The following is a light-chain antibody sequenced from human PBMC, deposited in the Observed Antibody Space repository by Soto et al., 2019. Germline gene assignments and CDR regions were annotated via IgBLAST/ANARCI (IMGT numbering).Light chain of an antibody. CDR1: QSISTY. Sequence: DIQMTQSPSTLSASVGDRVTITCRASQSISTYLAWYQQKPGKAPKLLIYKASILESVVPSRFSGSGSGTEFTLTITRLQPDDFATYHCQHYNLYSPWTFGQGTKVDIK. V-gene: IGKV1-5*03. J-gene: IGKJ1*01. CDR3: QHYNLYSPWT. CDR2: KAS.